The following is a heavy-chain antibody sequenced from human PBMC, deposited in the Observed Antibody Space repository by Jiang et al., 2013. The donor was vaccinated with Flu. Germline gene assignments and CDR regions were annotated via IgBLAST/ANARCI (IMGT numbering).Heavy chain of an antibody. CDR2: INTNTGNP. CDR1: GYTFTSYA. D-gene: IGHD3-3*01. V-gene: IGHV7-4-1*01. CDR3: ARDSYYDFWSGRLSYYYYGMDV. J-gene: IGHJ6*02. Sequence: QSGSELKKPGASVKVSCKASGYTFTSYAMNWVRQAPGQGLEWMGWINTNTGNPTYAQGFTGRFVFSLDTSVSTAYLQICSLKAEDTAVYYCARDSYYDFWSGRLSYYYYGMDVWGQGTTVTVSS.